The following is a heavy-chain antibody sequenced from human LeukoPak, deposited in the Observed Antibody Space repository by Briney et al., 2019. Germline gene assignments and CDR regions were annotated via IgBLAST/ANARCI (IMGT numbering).Heavy chain of an antibody. Sequence: GGSLRLSCAASGFTFSSYWMHWVRQAPGKGLVWVSRINSDGSSTSYADSVKGRFTISRDNAKNTLYLQMNSLRAEDTAVYYCARRTGRVEEYYFDYWGQGTLVTVSS. CDR1: GFTFSSYW. J-gene: IGHJ4*02. D-gene: IGHD1-26*01. CDR3: ARRTGRVEEYYFDY. CDR2: INSDGSST. V-gene: IGHV3-74*01.